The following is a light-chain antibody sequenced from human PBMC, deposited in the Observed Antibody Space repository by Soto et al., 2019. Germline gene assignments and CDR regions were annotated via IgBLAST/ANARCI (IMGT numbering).Light chain of an antibody. CDR1: QSVSSSY. CDR2: GAS. CDR3: QQYGSSPSWT. J-gene: IGKJ1*01. Sequence: EIVLTQSPGTLSLSPGERATLSCRASQSVSSSYLAWYQQRPGQAPRLLIYGASNRDTGIPDRFSGSGSGTDFTLTISRLEPEDFAVYYCQQYGSSPSWTFGQGTKVEIK. V-gene: IGKV3-20*01.